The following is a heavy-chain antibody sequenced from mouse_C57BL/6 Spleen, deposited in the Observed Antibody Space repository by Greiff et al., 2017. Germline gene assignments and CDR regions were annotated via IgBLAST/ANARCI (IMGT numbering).Heavy chain of an antibody. CDR3: ARSGVYDLYFEV. CDR1: GYTFTSYW. D-gene: IGHD2-12*01. CDR2: IYPGSGST. J-gene: IGHJ1*03. Sequence: VQLQQPGAELVKPGASVKMSCKASGYTFTSYWITWVKQRPGQGLEWIGDIYPGSGSTNYNEKFKSKATLTVDTSSSTAYMQLSSLTSEDSAVYYCARSGVYDLYFEVWGTGTTVTVSS. V-gene: IGHV1-55*01.